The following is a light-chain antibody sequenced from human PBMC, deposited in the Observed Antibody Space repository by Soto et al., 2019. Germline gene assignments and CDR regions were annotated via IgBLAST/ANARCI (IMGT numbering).Light chain of an antibody. J-gene: IGKJ2*02. Sequence: DIQMTQSPSSLSASVGDRVTITCRASQSIYSSLNWYHQKPGRAPKLLIYAASNLQSGVPSRFSGSGSGTDFSITVRGLQPAEFATYYCQQSYSAPCTFGQGTKLAI. CDR2: AAS. V-gene: IGKV1-39*01. CDR1: QSIYSS. CDR3: QQSYSAPCT.